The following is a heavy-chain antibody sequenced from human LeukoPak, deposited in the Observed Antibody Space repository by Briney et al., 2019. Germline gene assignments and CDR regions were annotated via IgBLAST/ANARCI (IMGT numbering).Heavy chain of an antibody. CDR3: AKSRSGSANWALQIFDN. J-gene: IGHJ4*02. CDR1: GFTFSSYS. D-gene: IGHD1-1*01. CDR2: ISSSSSTT. Sequence: GGSLRLSCAASGFTFSSYSMNWVRQAPGKGLEWVSYISSSSSTTYYADYVKGRFTISRDNSKNSLFVQMNSLRAEDTAVYFCAKSRSGSANWALQIFDNWGQGTLVTVSS. V-gene: IGHV3-48*01.